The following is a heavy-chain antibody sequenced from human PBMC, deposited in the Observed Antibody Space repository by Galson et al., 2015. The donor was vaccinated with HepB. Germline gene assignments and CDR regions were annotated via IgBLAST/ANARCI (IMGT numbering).Heavy chain of an antibody. CDR2: IKQDGSEK. D-gene: IGHD6-6*01. CDR1: GFTFSYYW. Sequence: SLRLSCAASGFTFSYYWMSWVRQAPGKGLEWVANIKQDGSEKYYVDSVKGQFTISRDNAKNSLFLQMNSLRAEDTAVYYCARRYSSSADFFDRWGQGTLVTVSS. CDR3: ARRYSSSADFFDR. V-gene: IGHV3-7*01. J-gene: IGHJ4*02.